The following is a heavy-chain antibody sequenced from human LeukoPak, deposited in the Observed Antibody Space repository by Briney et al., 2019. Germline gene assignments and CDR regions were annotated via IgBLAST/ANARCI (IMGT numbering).Heavy chain of an antibody. CDR3: TRSSCSGGYCYIRGFDY. Sequence: GRSLRLSCTASGFSFGDYAMSWFRQAPGKGLEWVGFIRRSAYGGTTEYAASVKGRFTISRDDSKSIAYLQMNSLKAEDTAVYYCTRSSCSGGYCYIRGFDYWGQGTLDTLSS. D-gene: IGHD2-15*01. CDR1: GFSFGDYA. J-gene: IGHJ4*02. CDR2: IRRSAYGGTT. V-gene: IGHV3-49*03.